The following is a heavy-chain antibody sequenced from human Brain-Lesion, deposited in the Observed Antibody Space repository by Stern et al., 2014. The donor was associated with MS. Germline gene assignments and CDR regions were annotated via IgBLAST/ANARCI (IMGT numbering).Heavy chain of an antibody. V-gene: IGHV4-4*02. CDR2: SDHSGST. CDR1: GGSISSSNW. D-gene: IGHD6-13*01. J-gene: IGHJ4*02. CDR3: ARFPASRPHVFDS. Sequence: QLVESGPGLVKPSGTLSLTCAVSGGSISSSNWWSWVRQSPGKGLEWIGESDHSGSTIYNPSLKSRVTGSVDKSKNRSSPHLRSVPAADTAVYFCARFPASRPHVFDSWGQGTLVTVSS.